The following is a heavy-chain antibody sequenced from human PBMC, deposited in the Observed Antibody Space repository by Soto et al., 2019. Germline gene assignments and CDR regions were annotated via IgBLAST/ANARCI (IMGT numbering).Heavy chain of an antibody. CDR2: INPSGGST. J-gene: IGHJ6*02. Sequence: EASVKVSCKASGYTFTSYYIHWVRQAPGQGLEWMGIINPSGGSTTYAQKFQGRVTMTRDTSTSTVYMELSSLRSEDTAVYYCAASSAGSSWYGGYYYYGMDVWGQGTTVTVSS. CDR3: AASSAGSSWYGGYYYYGMDV. D-gene: IGHD6-13*01. CDR1: GYTFTSYY. V-gene: IGHV1-46*01.